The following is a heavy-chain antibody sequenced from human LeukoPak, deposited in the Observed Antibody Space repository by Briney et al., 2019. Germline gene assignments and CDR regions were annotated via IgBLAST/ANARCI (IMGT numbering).Heavy chain of an antibody. CDR2: IKQDGSEK. D-gene: IGHD1-7*01. CDR1: GFTFSSYW. V-gene: IGHV3-7*01. J-gene: IGHJ6*04. Sequence: GGSLRLSCAASGFTFSSYWMSWVRQAPGKGLEWVANIKQDGSEKYYVDSAKGRFTISRDNAKNSLYLQMNSLRAEDTAVYYCARGWNYVLMDVWGKGTTVTVSS. CDR3: ARGWNYVLMDV.